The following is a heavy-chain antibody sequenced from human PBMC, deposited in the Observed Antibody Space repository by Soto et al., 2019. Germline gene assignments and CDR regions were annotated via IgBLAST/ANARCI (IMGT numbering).Heavy chain of an antibody. V-gene: IGHV3-53*02. D-gene: IGHD3-3*01. CDR2: IYRGGTT. J-gene: IGHJ3*02. CDR1: GFSVSGDY. CDR3: ARATEWYAIDI. Sequence: DVQLVETGGGLIQPGGSLRLSCAASGFSVSGDYMNWVRQGPGKGLEWVSVIYRGGTTYYADSVRGRFTISRDDSENTLFLQMNSLRAEDTAVYYRARATEWYAIDIWGQGTMVTVSS.